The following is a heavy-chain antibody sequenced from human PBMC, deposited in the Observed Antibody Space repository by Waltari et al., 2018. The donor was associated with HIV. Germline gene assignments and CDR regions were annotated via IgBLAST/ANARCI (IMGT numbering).Heavy chain of an antibody. Sequence: QVQLVQSGAEVKTPGASVKVSCTASGYTFTSYDINWVRQATGQGLEWMGWMNPNSGNTGYAQKFQGRVTMTRNASITTAYMELSSLRYEDTAVYFCARGIPAGRYETLTGQDYWGQGTLVTVSS. J-gene: IGHJ4*02. CDR2: MNPNSGNT. D-gene: IGHD3-9*01. CDR1: GYTFTSYD. CDR3: ARGIPAGRYETLTGQDY. V-gene: IGHV1-8*01.